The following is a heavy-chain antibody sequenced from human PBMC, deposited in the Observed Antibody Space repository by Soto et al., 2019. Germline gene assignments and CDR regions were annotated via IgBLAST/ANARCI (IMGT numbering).Heavy chain of an antibody. CDR3: ARVVRGVYYFDY. CDR2: TSAYNGNT. J-gene: IGHJ4*02. CDR1: CGSLTNYA. Sequence: ASVKVSCKASCGSLTNYALIWVRQAPGQGLEWMGWTSAYNGNTNYAQKLQGRVTMTTDTSTSTAYMELRSLRSDDTAVYYCARVVRGVYYFDYWGQGTLVTVSS. V-gene: IGHV1-18*01. D-gene: IGHD3-10*02.